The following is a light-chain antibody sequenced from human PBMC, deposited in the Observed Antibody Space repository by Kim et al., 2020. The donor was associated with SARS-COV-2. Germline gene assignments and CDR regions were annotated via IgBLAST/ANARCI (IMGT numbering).Light chain of an antibody. CDR1: NIGSKS. Sequence: SYELTQPPSVSVAPGKTARVTCGGDNIGSKSVHWYQQKPGQAPLVVIYYDNDRPSGIPERFSGSNSGNTATLTISRVEAGDEADYYCQVWGSSSDPVVFGGGTQLTVL. CDR2: YDN. CDR3: QVWGSSSDPVV. J-gene: IGLJ2*01. V-gene: IGLV3-21*04.